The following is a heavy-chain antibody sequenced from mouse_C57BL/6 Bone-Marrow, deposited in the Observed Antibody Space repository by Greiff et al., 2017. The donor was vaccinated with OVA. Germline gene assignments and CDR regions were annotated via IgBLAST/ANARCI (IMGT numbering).Heavy chain of an antibody. V-gene: IGHV1-19*01. D-gene: IGHD3-2*02. CDR3: ARLQLRPRYFDY. CDR2: INPYNGGT. J-gene: IGHJ2*01. Sequence: EVQLQQSGPVLVKPGASVKMSCKASGYTFTDYYMNWVKQSHGKSLEWIGVINPYNGGTSYNQKFKGKATLTVDKSSSTAYMELNSLTSEDSAVYYCARLQLRPRYFDYWGQGTTLKVSS. CDR1: GYTFTDYY.